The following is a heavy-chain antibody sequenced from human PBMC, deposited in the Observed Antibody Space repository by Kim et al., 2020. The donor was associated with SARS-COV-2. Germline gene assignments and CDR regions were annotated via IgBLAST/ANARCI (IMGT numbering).Heavy chain of an antibody. V-gene: IGHV3-73*01. CDR1: GFKFSDSA. CDR3: TMGRITVN. D-gene: IGHD4-4*01. CDR2: IRSKVNNFAT. Sequence: GGSLRLSCAASGFKFSDSAMHWVRQASGKGLEWVGRIRSKVNNFATEYVESVKGRFTISRDDSKDMAYLHMNSLRIEDTGVYYCTMGRITVNWGQGTLVIVSS. J-gene: IGHJ4*02.